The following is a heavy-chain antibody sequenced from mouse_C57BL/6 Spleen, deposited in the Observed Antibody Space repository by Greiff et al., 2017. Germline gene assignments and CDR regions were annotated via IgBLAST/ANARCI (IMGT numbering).Heavy chain of an antibody. CDR3: AKNEDYYGSTPFAY. D-gene: IGHD1-1*01. J-gene: IGHJ3*01. V-gene: IGHV2-4*01. CDR2: IWSGGST. Sequence: QVQLQESGPGLVQPSQSLSITCTVSGFSLTSYGVHWVRQPPGKGLEWLGVIWSGGSTDYNAAFISRLSISKDNSKSQVFFKMNSLQADDTAIYYCAKNEDYYGSTPFAYWGQGTLVTVSA. CDR1: GFSLTSYG.